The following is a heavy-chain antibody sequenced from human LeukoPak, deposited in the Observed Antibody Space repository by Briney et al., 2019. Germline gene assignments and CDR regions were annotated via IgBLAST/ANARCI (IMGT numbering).Heavy chain of an antibody. J-gene: IGHJ3*02. CDR1: GGTFSSYA. V-gene: IGHV1-18*01. D-gene: IGHD1-20*01. Sequence: ASVKVSCKASGGTFSSYAISWVRQAPGQGLEWMGWISAYNGNTNYAQKLQGRVTMTTDTSTSTAYMELRSLRSDDTAVYYCARGNWYNWNDGNAFDIWGQGTMVTVSS. CDR3: ARGNWYNWNDGNAFDI. CDR2: ISAYNGNT.